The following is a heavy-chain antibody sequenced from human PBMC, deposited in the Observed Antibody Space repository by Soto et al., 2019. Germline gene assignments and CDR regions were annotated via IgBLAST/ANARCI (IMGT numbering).Heavy chain of an antibody. CDR1: GFTFSNFW. J-gene: IGHJ3*02. D-gene: IGHD1-1*01. Sequence: GGALRLSCAASGFTFSNFWMSWVRQAPGKGLECVANIKQDGSEKYFMDSVKGRFTISRDNAKNSLYLQMNSLRAEDTAVYYCARNLQNAFDIWGQGTMVTV. V-gene: IGHV3-7*01. CDR3: ARNLQNAFDI. CDR2: IKQDGSEK.